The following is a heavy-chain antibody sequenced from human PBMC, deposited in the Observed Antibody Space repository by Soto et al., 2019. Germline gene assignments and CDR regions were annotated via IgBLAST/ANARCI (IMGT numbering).Heavy chain of an antibody. CDR3: ARDLSVTIFGVVNYYMDV. CDR1: GYTFTSYY. Sequence: GASVKVSCTASGYTFTSYYMHWVRQAPGQGLEWMGIINPSGGSTSYAQKFQGRVTMTRDTSTSTVYMELSSLRSEDTAVYYCARDLSVTIFGVVNYYMDVWGKGTTVTVSS. D-gene: IGHD3-3*01. CDR2: INPSGGST. J-gene: IGHJ6*03. V-gene: IGHV1-46*03.